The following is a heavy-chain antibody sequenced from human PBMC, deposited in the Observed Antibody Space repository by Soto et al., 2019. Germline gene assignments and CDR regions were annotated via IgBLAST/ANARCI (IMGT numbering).Heavy chain of an antibody. CDR2: INPNSGGT. V-gene: IGHV1-2*04. D-gene: IGHD2-2*01. Sequence: GASVKVSCKASGYTFTGYYMHWVRQAPGQGLEWMGWINPNSGGTNYAQKFQGWVTMTRGTSISTAYMELSRLRSDDTAVYYCARDLGCGSTSCYYYYGMDVWGQGTTVTVSS. CDR3: ARDLGCGSTSCYYYYGMDV. J-gene: IGHJ6*02. CDR1: GYTFTGYY.